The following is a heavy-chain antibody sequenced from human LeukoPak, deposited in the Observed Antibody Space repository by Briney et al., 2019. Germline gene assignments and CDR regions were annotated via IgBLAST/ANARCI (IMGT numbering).Heavy chain of an antibody. V-gene: IGHV3-48*03. J-gene: IGHJ4*02. CDR1: GFTFSSYE. Sequence: PGGSLRLSCAAAGFTFSSYEMNWVRQAPGKGLGWVSYISSSGSTIYYADSVKVRFTICRDNDQNSLYRQMNSLTAEDTAVYYCTRNSGCYGVSWGQGTLVSVSS. CDR2: ISSSGSTI. D-gene: IGHD1-26*01. CDR3: TRNSGCYGVS.